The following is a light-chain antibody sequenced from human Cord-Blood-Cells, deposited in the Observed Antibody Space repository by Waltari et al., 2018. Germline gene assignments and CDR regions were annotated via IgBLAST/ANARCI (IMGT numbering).Light chain of an antibody. CDR1: QSVSSY. J-gene: IGKJ4*01. V-gene: IGKV3-11*01. CDR2: DAS. CDR3: QQRSNWPPLT. Sequence: EIVLTQSPATLSFSPGGRATLSCRARQSVSSYLAWYQQKPGQAPRLLIYDASNRATGIPARFSGSGSGTDFTLTISSLEPEDFAVYYCQQRSNWPPLTFGGGTKVEIK.